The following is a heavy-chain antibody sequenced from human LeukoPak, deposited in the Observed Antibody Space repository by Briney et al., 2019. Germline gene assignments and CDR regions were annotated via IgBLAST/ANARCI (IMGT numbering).Heavy chain of an antibody. V-gene: IGHV3-7*01. J-gene: IGHJ1*01. Sequence: GGSLRLSCAASGFTFSDYYMSWIRQAPGKGLEWVANIKQDGSEKYYVDSVKGRFTISRDNAKNSLYLQMNSLRAEDTAVYYCAREARGPIQHWGQGTLVTVSS. D-gene: IGHD2-15*01. CDR3: AREARGPIQH. CDR1: GFTFSDYY. CDR2: IKQDGSEK.